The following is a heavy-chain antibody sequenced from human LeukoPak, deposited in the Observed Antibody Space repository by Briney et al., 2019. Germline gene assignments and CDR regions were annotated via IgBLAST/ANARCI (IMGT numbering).Heavy chain of an antibody. CDR3: ARGAIAAAGPFDY. Sequence: SETLSLTCTVSGYSISSGYYWGWIRQPPGKGLEWIGSIYYSGSTYYNPSLKSRVTISVDTSKNQFSLKLSSVTAADTAVYYCARGAIAAAGPFDYWGQGTLVTVSS. V-gene: IGHV4-38-2*02. CDR1: GYSISSGYY. D-gene: IGHD6-13*01. CDR2: IYYSGST. J-gene: IGHJ4*02.